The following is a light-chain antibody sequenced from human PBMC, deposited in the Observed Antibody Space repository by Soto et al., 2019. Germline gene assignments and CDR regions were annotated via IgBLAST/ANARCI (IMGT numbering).Light chain of an antibody. CDR2: AAS. J-gene: IGKJ4*01. CDR1: QGISRY. CDR3: QQLRMYPST. V-gene: IGKV1-8*01. Sequence: AIRMTQSPSSFSASTGDSVTITCRASQGISRYLAWYQQKQGEAPKLXIYAASTLYGGVPSRFSGSGAGTDCARTITSLKDEDVATYECQQLRMYPSTFGGGTKVDIK.